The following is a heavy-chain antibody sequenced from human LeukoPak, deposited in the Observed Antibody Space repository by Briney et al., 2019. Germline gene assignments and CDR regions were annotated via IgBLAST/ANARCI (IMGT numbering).Heavy chain of an antibody. D-gene: IGHD5-24*01. CDR3: ARVRDGYNDAYDI. V-gene: IGHV1-18*01. Sequence: ASVKVSCKASGYTFTSYAIIWVRQAPGQGLEWMGWISAYNGNTNNAQKLQGRVFMTRDTSTSTVYLELSSLKAEDTAVYYCARVRDGYNDAYDIWGQGTVVTVSS. CDR1: GYTFTSYA. J-gene: IGHJ3*02. CDR2: ISAYNGNT.